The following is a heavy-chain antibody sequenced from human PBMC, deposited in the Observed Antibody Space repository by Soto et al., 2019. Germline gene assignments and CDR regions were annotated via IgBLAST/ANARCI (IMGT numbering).Heavy chain of an antibody. D-gene: IGHD2-15*01. CDR3: ARDLGGYLDY. J-gene: IGHJ4*02. CDR2: IYNSGGT. CDR1: GFSVSSYH. V-gene: IGHV3-53*01. Sequence: EVQLVESGGGLIQPGGSLRLSCAASGFSVSSYHMSWVRQAPGKGLEWVSVIYNSGGTYYADSVKGRFTISRDNSKNTLYLQMNSLRADDTAMYYCARDLGGYLDYWGQGTVVTVSS.